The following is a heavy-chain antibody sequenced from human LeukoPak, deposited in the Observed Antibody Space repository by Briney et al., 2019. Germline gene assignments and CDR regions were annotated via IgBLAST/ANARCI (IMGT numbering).Heavy chain of an antibody. J-gene: IGHJ6*03. CDR3: ARESGGYSYGWFYYYYYMDV. CDR1: GGSISSGSYY. Sequence: SETLSLTCTVSGGSISSGSYYWSWIRQPAGKGLEWIGRIYTSGSTNYNPSLKSRVTISVDTSKNQFSLKLSSVTAADTAVYYCARESGGYSYGWFYYYYYMDVWGKGTTVTISS. V-gene: IGHV4-61*02. CDR2: IYTSGST. D-gene: IGHD5-18*01.